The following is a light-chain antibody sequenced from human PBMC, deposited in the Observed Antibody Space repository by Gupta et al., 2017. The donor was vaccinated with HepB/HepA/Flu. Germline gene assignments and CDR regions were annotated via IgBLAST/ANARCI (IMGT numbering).Light chain of an antibody. V-gene: IGKV3-15*01. J-gene: IGKJ1*01. CDR1: QTLNSN. CDR2: GAS. Sequence: EMVLTQSPATLSLSPGESATLSCRASQTLNSNLAWYQQKPGQAPTLLIYGASTRATGVPARFSGGGSGTEFTLTISGLQSEDFAVYYCQQYNNWPPWTFGQGTKVELK. CDR3: QQYNNWPPWT.